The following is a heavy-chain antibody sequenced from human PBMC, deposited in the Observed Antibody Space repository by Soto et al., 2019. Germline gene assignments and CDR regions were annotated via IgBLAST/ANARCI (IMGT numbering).Heavy chain of an antibody. D-gene: IGHD6-19*01. J-gene: IGHJ6*02. CDR2: TYYRSKWYN. Sequence: PSQTLSLPCAISGDSVSSNSAAWNWIRQSPSRGLEWLGRTYYRSKWYNDYAVSVKSRITINPDTSKNQFSLQLNSVTPEDAAVYYCARGAGYSSGWYGLDYYYGMDVWGQGTTVTVSS. V-gene: IGHV6-1*01. CDR1: GDSVSSNSAA. CDR3: ARGAGYSSGWYGLDYYYGMDV.